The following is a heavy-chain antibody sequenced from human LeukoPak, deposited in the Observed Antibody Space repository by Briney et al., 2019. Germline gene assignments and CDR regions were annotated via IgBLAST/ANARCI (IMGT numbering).Heavy chain of an antibody. CDR2: INPNSGGT. Sequence: ASVKVSCKASGYTFTGYYMHWVRQAPGQGLEWMGRINPNSGGTNYAQKFQGRVTMTRDTSISTAYMELSSLRSEDTAVYYCARGMWGSYRHNWFDPWGQGTLVTVSS. CDR3: ARGMWGSYRHNWFDP. V-gene: IGHV1-2*06. J-gene: IGHJ5*02. CDR1: GYTFTGYY. D-gene: IGHD3-16*02.